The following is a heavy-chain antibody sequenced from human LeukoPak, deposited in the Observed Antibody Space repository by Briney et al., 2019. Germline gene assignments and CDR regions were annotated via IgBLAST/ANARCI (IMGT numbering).Heavy chain of an antibody. CDR3: ARGGGLDV. Sequence: GGSLRFSCAASGFTFGSYWMNWARKAPGKGLEWVASINHNGNVNYYVDSVKGRFTISRDNAKNSLYLQMSNLRAEDTAVYFCARGGGLDVWGQGATVTVSS. D-gene: IGHD3-16*01. CDR1: GFTFGSYW. J-gene: IGHJ6*02. CDR2: INHNGNVN. V-gene: IGHV3-7*03.